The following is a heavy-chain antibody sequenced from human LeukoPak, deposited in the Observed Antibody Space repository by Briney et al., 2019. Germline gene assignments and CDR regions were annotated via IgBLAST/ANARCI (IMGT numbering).Heavy chain of an antibody. V-gene: IGHV1-46*01. CDR2: INPSGGST. CDR1: GYTFTSYY. CDR3: ASPSSSWNYYYGMDV. D-gene: IGHD6-13*01. J-gene: IGHJ6*04. Sequence: PPASVTVSCKASGYTFTSYYMHWVRQAPGQGLEWMGIINPSGGSTSYAQKFQGRVTMTRDTSTSTVYMELSSLRSEDTAVYYCASPSSSWNYYYGMDVWGKGTTVTVSS.